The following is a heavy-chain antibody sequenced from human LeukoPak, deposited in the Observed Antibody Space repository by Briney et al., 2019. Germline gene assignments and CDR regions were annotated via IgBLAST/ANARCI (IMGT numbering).Heavy chain of an antibody. CDR1: GFTFSSYA. V-gene: IGHV3-23*01. CDR2: ISGSGGST. CDR3: ARDRTTYSPVVGTPLDY. J-gene: IGHJ4*02. Sequence: PGGSLRLSCAASGFTFSSYAMSWVRQAPGKGLEWVSAISGSGGSTYYADSVKGRFTISRDNSKNTLYLQMNSLRAEDTAVYYCARDRTTYSPVVGTPLDYWGQGTLVTVSS. D-gene: IGHD4-17*01.